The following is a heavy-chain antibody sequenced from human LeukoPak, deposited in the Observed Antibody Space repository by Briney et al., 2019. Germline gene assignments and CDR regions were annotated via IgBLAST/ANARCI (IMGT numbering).Heavy chain of an antibody. CDR2: ISSSGSTI. V-gene: IGHV3-11*04. Sequence: NPGGSLRLSCAASGFTFSDYYMSWIRQAPGKGLEWVSYISSSGSTIYYADSVKGRFTISRDNAKNSLYLQMNSLRAEDTAVYYCARMTSYYDFWSGYERYYFDYWGQGTLATVSS. D-gene: IGHD3-3*01. CDR3: ARMTSYYDFWSGYERYYFDY. CDR1: GFTFSDYY. J-gene: IGHJ4*02.